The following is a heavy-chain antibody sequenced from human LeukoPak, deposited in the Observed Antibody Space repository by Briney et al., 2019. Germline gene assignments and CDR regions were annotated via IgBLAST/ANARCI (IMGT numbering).Heavy chain of an antibody. D-gene: IGHD6-13*01. CDR2: ISSSSSYI. V-gene: IGHV3-21*01. CDR3: ARAGKAAGFDY. Sequence: GGSLRLSCAASGFTFSSYWMSWVRQAPGKGLEWVSSISSSSSYIYYADSVKGRFTISRDNAKNSLYLQMNSLRAEDTAVYYCARAGKAAGFDYWGQGTLVTVSS. CDR1: GFTFSSYW. J-gene: IGHJ4*02.